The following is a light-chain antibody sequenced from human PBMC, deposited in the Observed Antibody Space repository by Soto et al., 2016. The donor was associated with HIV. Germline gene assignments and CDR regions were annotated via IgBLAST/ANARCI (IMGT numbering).Light chain of an antibody. CDR3: QQYHDTLWT. V-gene: IGKV1-NL1*01. CDR2: GAS. CDR1: QGITDA. Sequence: DIQMTQSPSSLSASVGDRVTITCRASQGITDALAWYQQKPGAAPKLLLFGASILERGVPSRFSGSASGTVYTLIISSLQPEDFATYYCQQYHDTLWTFGPGTKGGN. J-gene: IGKJ1*01.